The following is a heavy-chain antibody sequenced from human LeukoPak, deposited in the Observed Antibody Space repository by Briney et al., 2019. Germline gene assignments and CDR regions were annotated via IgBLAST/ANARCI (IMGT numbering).Heavy chain of an antibody. CDR3: AKDGIRGYSYGFAYFDY. CDR1: GGSFSGYY. CDR2: ISGSGGST. V-gene: IGHV3-23*01. J-gene: IGHJ4*02. D-gene: IGHD5-18*01. Sequence: ETLSLTCAVYGGSFSGYYWSWVRQAPGKGLEWVSTISGSGGSTYYADSVKGRFTISRDNSKNTLYLQMNSLRAEDTAVYYCAKDGIRGYSYGFAYFDYWGQGTLVTVSS.